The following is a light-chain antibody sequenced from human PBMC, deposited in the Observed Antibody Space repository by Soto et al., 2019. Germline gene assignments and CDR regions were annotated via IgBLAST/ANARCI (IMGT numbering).Light chain of an antibody. CDR2: EVV. J-gene: IGLJ1*01. V-gene: IGLV2-14*01. CDR3: SSYTSSSTDV. CDR1: SSDFGGYTY. Sequence: QSVLTQPASVSGSPGQSITISCTGTSSDFGGYTYVSWYQQRPGKAPKLIIFEVVNRPSGVSNRFSGSKSGNTASLPISGLQAEDGADYYCSSYTSSSTDVFGNGTKLTVL.